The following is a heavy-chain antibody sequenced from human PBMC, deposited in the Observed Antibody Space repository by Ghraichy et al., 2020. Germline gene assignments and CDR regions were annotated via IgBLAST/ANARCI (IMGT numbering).Heavy chain of an antibody. CDR2: IYYSGST. CDR1: GGSISTSNYY. D-gene: IGHD3-10*01. Sequence: SETLSLTCTVSGGSISTSNYYWGWIRQPPGKGLEWIGNIYYSGSTYYNPSLNSRVTISVDTSKNQFSLKLSSVTAADTAVYYCARSLRNNSGSGSYWGQGNLVIVSS. J-gene: IGHJ4*02. V-gene: IGHV4-39*01. CDR3: ARSLRNNSGSGSY.